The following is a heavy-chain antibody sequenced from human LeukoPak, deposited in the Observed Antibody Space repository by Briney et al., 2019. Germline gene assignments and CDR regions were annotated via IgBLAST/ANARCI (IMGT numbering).Heavy chain of an antibody. CDR1: GFTFSSYSMN. CDR2: VYYTGSP. V-gene: IGHV4-39*02. CDR3: ARLRALSGHRGAFDI. J-gene: IGHJ3*02. Sequence: GSLRLSCAASGFTFSSYSMNWVRQTPGKGLEWIGAVYYTGSPYYNPSLKSRVTISVDTSDNHFSMHLSSVNAADTAIYYCARLRALSGHRGAFDIWGQGSMVTVSS.